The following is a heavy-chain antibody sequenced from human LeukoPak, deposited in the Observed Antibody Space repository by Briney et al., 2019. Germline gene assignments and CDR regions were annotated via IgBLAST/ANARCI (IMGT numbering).Heavy chain of an antibody. J-gene: IGHJ3*02. D-gene: IGHD3-22*01. V-gene: IGHV4-59*11. CDR3: ARDLNYYDGSTYYDAFDI. CDR1: GGSISTHF. Sequence: SETLSLTCTVSGGSISTHFWTWIRQPPGQGLEFIGNIYYTGTSNYNHSLKSRVTMPIDTAKNQFSLNLSSVTAADTAVYYCARDLNYYDGSTYYDAFDIWGQGTLVTVSS. CDR2: IYYTGTS.